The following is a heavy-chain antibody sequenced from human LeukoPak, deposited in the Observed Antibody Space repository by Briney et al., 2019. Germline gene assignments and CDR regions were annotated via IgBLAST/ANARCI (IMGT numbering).Heavy chain of an antibody. J-gene: IGHJ2*01. CDR1: GGSVSSGSYY. D-gene: IGHD6-6*01. CDR3: ARGDYSSSSDWYFDL. CDR2: IYYSGST. Sequence: SETLSLTCTVSGGSVSSGSYYWSWIRQPPGKGLEWIGYIYYSGSTNYNPSLKSRVTISVDTSKNQFSLKLSSVTAADTAVYYCARGDYSSSSDWYFDLWGRGTLVTVSS. V-gene: IGHV4-61*01.